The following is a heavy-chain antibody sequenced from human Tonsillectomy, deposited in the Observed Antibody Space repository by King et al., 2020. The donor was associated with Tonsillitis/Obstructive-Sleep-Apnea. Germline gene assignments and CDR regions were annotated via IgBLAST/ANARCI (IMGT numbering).Heavy chain of an antibody. CDR2: IYNKGKT. J-gene: IGHJ4*02. Sequence: VQLQESGPGLVRPSETLSLTCTVSGGSVSSVHYYWNWIRQPPGKGLEWIGYIYNKGKTDYNPSLKSRVTNSVDTANNQFSLRLTSMTAADTAQYYCARVGRRDGYNGIDYWGQGTRVTVSS. D-gene: IGHD5-24*01. V-gene: IGHV4-61*01. CDR3: ARVGRRDGYNGIDY. CDR1: GGSVSSVHYY.